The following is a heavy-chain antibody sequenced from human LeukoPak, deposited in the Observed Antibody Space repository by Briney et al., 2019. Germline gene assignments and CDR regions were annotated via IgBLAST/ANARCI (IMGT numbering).Heavy chain of an antibody. CDR2: IYYSGST. V-gene: IGHV4-39*01. J-gene: IGHJ5*02. D-gene: IGHD5-24*01. CDR1: GGSISSSSYY. CDR3: GRKAVEMATILGPGFDT. Sequence: SETLSLTCTVSGGSISSSSYYWGWIRQPPGKGLEWIGSIYYSGSTYYNPSLKSRVTISVDTSENQFSLKLRSVTAADTAVYCYGRKAVEMATILGPGFDTWGQGTLVTVSS.